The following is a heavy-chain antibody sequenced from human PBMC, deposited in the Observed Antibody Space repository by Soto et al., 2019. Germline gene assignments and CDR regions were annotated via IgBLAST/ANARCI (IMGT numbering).Heavy chain of an antibody. CDR2: VWFDGSKK. D-gene: IGHD2-21*02. CDR1: GFTFSSYG. V-gene: IGHV3-33*01. Sequence: GGSLRLSCAASGFTFSSYGMHWVRQAPGKGLEWVALVWFDGSKKYYADSVKGRFTISRDNSKKTLYLQMNSLRVEDTAVYYCARAGRAYCGGDCPLFENWGQGTLVSVSS. CDR3: ARAGRAYCGGDCPLFEN. J-gene: IGHJ4*02.